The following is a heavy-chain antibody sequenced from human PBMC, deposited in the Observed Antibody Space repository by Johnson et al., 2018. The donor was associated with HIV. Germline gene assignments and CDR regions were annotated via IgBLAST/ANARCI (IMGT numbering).Heavy chain of an antibody. V-gene: IGHV3-NL1*01. CDR1: GFTFSSYA. CDR3: AKEGITMEVDI. J-gene: IGHJ3*02. D-gene: IGHD3-10*01. CDR2: IYSGGST. Sequence: QVQLVESGGGVVQPGRSLRLSCAASGFTFSSYAMHWVRQAPGKGLEWVSVIYSGGSTYYADSVKGRFTISRDNYKNTLYLQMNSLRAEDTAVYYCAKEGITMEVDIWGQGTMVTVSS.